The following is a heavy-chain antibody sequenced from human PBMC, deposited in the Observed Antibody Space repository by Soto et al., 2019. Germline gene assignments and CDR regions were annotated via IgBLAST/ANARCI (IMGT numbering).Heavy chain of an antibody. CDR2: IIPIFGTA. V-gene: IGHV1-69*13. Sequence: SVKVSCKASGGTFSSYAISWVRQAPGQGLEWMGGIIPIFGTANYAQKFQGRVTITADESTSTAYMELSSLRSEDTAVYYCATMKGGYQYYCYGMDVWGQGNTVTVSS. CDR1: GGTFSSYA. D-gene: IGHD3-16*02. CDR3: ATMKGGYQYYCYGMDV. J-gene: IGHJ6*02.